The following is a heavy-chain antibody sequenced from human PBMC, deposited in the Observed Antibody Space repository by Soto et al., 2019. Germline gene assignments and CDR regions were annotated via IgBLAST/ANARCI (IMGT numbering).Heavy chain of an antibody. CDR3: ARIDYHDTSGYHY. D-gene: IGHD3-22*01. J-gene: IGHJ4*02. CDR1: GFTFSSYS. CDR2: ISSSSSTI. V-gene: IGHV3-48*01. Sequence: PGGSLRLSCAASGFTFSSYSMNWVRQAPGKGLEWVSYISSSSSTIYYADSVKGRFTISRDNAKNSLYLQMNSLRAGDTAMYFCARIDYHDTSGYHYWGQGILVTVSS.